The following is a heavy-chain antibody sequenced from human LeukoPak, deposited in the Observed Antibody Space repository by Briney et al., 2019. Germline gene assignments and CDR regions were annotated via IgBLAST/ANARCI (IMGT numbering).Heavy chain of an antibody. Sequence: GGSLRLSCAVSGFTFTDYWMNWVRQAPGKGLEWVASIRQDGSEKTYVDSVKGRFTISRDNTKNSLSLQVNSLRVEDTAVYYCARDGTAAGLYFDLWGQGTLLTVSS. V-gene: IGHV3-7*01. J-gene: IGHJ4*01. D-gene: IGHD6-13*01. CDR2: IRQDGSEK. CDR1: GFTFTDYW. CDR3: ARDGTAAGLYFDL.